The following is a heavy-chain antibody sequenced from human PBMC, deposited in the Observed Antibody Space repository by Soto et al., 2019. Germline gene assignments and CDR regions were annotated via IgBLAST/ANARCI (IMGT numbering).Heavy chain of an antibody. D-gene: IGHD1-20*01. J-gene: IGHJ1*01. CDR2: IYYSGST. Sequence: SETLSLTCTVSGGSISSGGYYWSWIRQHPGKGLEWIGYIYYSGSTYYNPSLKSRVTISVDTSKNQFSLKLSSVTAADTAVYHCASFGIRKMDFQHWGQCTLVTVSS. V-gene: IGHV4-31*03. CDR3: ASFGIRKMDFQH. CDR1: GGSISSGGYY.